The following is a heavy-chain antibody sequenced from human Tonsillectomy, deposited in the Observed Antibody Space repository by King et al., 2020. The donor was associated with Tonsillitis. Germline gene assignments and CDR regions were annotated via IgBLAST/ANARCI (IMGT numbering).Heavy chain of an antibody. D-gene: IGHD3-10*01. CDR1: GFTFSSYA. CDR2: ISASGGST. Sequence: VQLVESGGGLVQPGGSLRLSCAASGFTFSSYAMTWVRQAPGKGLEWVSTISASGGSTYYADSVKGRFTISRDNSKNTLYLQMNSLRAEDTAVYYCAKALHYYGSGNFDYWGQGTLVTVSS. V-gene: IGHV3-23*04. J-gene: IGHJ4*02. CDR3: AKALHYYGSGNFDY.